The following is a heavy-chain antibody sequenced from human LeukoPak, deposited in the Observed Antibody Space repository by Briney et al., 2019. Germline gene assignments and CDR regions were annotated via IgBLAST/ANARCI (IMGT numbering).Heavy chain of an antibody. CDR3: VRGYSFGSYSMDV. CDR1: GFPFSSYA. CDR2: ISDSGGST. Sequence: GGSLRLSCAASGFPFSSYAMHWVRQAPGKGLEYVSAISDSGGSTYYADSVKGRFTISRDNSKNTLYLQMSSLRAEDTAVYFCVRGYSFGSYSMDVWGQGTTVTVSS. J-gene: IGHJ6*02. V-gene: IGHV3-64D*09. D-gene: IGHD5-18*01.